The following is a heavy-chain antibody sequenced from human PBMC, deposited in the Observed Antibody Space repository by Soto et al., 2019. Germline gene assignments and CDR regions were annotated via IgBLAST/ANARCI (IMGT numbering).Heavy chain of an antibody. D-gene: IGHD3-3*02. CDR3: ARDRGNMVAIFHHYYGMDV. J-gene: IGHJ6*02. V-gene: IGHV1-2*02. CDR1: GYTFTGQY. CDR2: INPDSGDT. Sequence: ASVKVSCKASGYTFTGQYMHWVRQAPGQGLEWMGWINPDSGDTKYAQKFQGRVTMTRDTSISTVYMELSRLKSDDTAVQYCARDRGNMVAIFHHYYGMDVWGQGTTVTVSS.